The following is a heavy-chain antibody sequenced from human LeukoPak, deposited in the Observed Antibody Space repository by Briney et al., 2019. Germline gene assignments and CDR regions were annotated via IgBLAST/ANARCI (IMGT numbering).Heavy chain of an antibody. V-gene: IGHV1-18*01. Sequence: ASVKVPCKASGYTFTSYGISWVRQAPGQGLEWMGWISAYNGNTNYAQKLQGRVTMTTDTSTSTAYMELRSLRSDDTAVYYCARDRLLGGSYRGEIDYWGQGTLVTVSS. CDR1: GYTFTSYG. CDR2: ISAYNGNT. D-gene: IGHD1-26*01. CDR3: ARDRLLGGSYRGEIDY. J-gene: IGHJ4*02.